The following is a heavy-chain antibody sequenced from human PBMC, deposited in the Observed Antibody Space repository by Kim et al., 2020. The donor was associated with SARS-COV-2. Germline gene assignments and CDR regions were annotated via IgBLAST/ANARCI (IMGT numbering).Heavy chain of an antibody. V-gene: IGHV4-38-2*02. J-gene: IGHJ6*03. CDR2: IYHSGET. Sequence: SETLSLTCTVSGYSIRTHHYWGWIRQPPGKGLEWIGSIYHSGETFYNSSLSSRVTVSVDTSKNQFSLTLNSVTAADTAVYYCAIHNYMDVWGQGTTVTVSS. CDR1: GYSIRTHHY. CDR3: AIHNYMDV.